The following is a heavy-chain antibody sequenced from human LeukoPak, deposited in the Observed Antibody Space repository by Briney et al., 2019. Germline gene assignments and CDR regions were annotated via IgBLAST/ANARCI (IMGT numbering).Heavy chain of an antibody. CDR1: GYTFTSYD. CDR3: ARLDCSSTSCYTHNWFDP. J-gene: IGHJ5*02. D-gene: IGHD2-2*02. CDR2: MNPNSGNT. V-gene: IGHV1-8*03. Sequence: ASVKVSCKASGYTFTSYDINWVRQATGQGLEWMGWMNPNSGNTGYAQKFQGRVTITRNTSISTAYMELGSLRSEDTAVYYCARLDCSSTSCYTHNWFDPWGQGTLVTVSS.